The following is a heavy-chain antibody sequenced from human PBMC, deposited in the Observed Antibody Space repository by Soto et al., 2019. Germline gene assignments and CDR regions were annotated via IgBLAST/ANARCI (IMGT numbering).Heavy chain of an antibody. CDR1: GGTFSGYD. J-gene: IGHJ4*02. CDR3: ARDRVYYDSSGYHSRGYFDY. Sequence: QVQLVQSGAEVKKPGSSVKVSCKASGGTFSGYDINWVRQAPGQGLEWMGGIIPRFGTANYAQKFQGRVTIIADESTSTAYMELSSLRTEDTAVCYCARDRVYYDSSGYHSRGYFDYWGQGTLVTVSS. D-gene: IGHD3-22*01. V-gene: IGHV1-69*01. CDR2: IIPRFGTA.